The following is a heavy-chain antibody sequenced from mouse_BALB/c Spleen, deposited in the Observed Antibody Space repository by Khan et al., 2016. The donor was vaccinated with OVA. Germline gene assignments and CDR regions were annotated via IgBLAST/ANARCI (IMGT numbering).Heavy chain of an antibody. D-gene: IGHD2-3*01. CDR2: IDPETGGT. CDR1: GYTFTDYE. V-gene: IGHV1-15*01. J-gene: IGHJ1*01. CDR3: TRSDGYYGYFDV. Sequence: QVQLQQSGAELVRPGASVTLSCKASGYTFTDYEMHWVKQTPVHGLEWIGAIDPETGGTAYNQKFKGKATLTADKSSSTAYMTLRRLISEASAVYYCTRSDGYYGYFDVWGAGTTVTVSS.